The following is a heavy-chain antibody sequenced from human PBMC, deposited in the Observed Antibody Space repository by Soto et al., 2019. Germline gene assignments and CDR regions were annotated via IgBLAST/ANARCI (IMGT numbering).Heavy chain of an antibody. V-gene: IGHV1-8*01. CDR1: GYTFTSYD. J-gene: IGHJ4*02. D-gene: IGHD3-22*01. CDR3: AREKVTSGYPD. Sequence: QVQLVQSGAEVKKPGASVKVSCKASGYTFTSYDINWVRQATGQGLEWMGWMNPNSGNTAYAQKCQGRITMTRNTSISTAYMELSRLRSEDTAVYYCAREKVTSGYPDWGQGTLVTVSS. CDR2: MNPNSGNT.